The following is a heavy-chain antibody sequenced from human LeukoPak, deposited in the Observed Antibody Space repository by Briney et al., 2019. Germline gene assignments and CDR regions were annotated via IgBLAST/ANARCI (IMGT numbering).Heavy chain of an antibody. J-gene: IGHJ4*02. CDR1: GLIFINYA. D-gene: IGHD1-14*01. Sequence: GGSLRLSCEVSGLIFINYAMSWVRQAPGKGLEWVSAIDGSGNNIYYADSVKGRFTISRDNAKNSLYLQMNSLRAEDTAVYYCARVSNLDYWGQGTLVTVSS. CDR3: ARVSNLDY. V-gene: IGHV3-23*01. CDR2: IDGSGNNI.